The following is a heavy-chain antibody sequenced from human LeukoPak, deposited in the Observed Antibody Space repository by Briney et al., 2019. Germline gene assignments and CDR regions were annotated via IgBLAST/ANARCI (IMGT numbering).Heavy chain of an antibody. V-gene: IGHV1-46*01. D-gene: IGHD3-10*01. CDR2: INPSGGST. Sequence: ASVKVSCKASGYTFTTYYIHWVRQAPGQGLEWMGIINPSGGSTSYAQKFQGRVTMTRDTSTSTVHMELSSLRSEDTAVYYCASYGSGTYYFDYWGQGTLVTVSS. CDR1: GYTFTTYY. J-gene: IGHJ4*02. CDR3: ASYGSGTYYFDY.